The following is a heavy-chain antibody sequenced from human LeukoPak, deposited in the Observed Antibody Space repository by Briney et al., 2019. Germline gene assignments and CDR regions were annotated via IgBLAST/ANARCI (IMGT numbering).Heavy chain of an antibody. Sequence: GGSLRLSCAASGFTFSSYSMNWVRQAPGKGLEWVSSISSGSSYIYYADSMKGRFTISGDNAKNSLYLQMNSLRAEDTAVYYCARDHSSGYYTNLDYWGQGTLVTVSS. J-gene: IGHJ4*02. V-gene: IGHV3-21*01. D-gene: IGHD3-22*01. CDR3: ARDHSSGYYTNLDY. CDR1: GFTFSSYS. CDR2: ISSGSSYI.